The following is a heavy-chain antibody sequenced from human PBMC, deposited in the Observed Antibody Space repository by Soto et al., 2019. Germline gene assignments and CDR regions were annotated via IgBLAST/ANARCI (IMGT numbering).Heavy chain of an antibody. Sequence: PGGSLRLSCAASGFTFSNAWKNWVRQAPGKGLEWVGRIKSKTDGGTTDYAAPVKGRFTISRDDSKNTLYLQMNSLKTEDTAVYYCTTSRLPSYQPFYYGMDVWGQETTVSVSS. D-gene: IGHD2-15*01. J-gene: IGHJ6*02. V-gene: IGHV3-15*07. CDR1: GFTFSNAW. CDR2: IKSKTDGGTT. CDR3: TTSRLPSYQPFYYGMDV.